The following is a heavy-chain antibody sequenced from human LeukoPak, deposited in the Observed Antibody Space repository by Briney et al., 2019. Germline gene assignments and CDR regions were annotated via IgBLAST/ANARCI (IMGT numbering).Heavy chain of an antibody. CDR3: ARQKCTSTSGLTKNAFDI. CDR1: GSISSYY. D-gene: IGHD2-2*01. J-gene: IGHJ3*02. V-gene: IGHV4-4*09. Sequence: SETLSLTCTVPGSISSYYWSWIRQPPGKGLEWIGYIYTSGSTNYNPSLNSRVTISVDTSKNQFSLALSSVTAADTAVYYCARQKCTSTSGLTKNAFDIWGQGTMVTVSS. CDR2: IYTSGST.